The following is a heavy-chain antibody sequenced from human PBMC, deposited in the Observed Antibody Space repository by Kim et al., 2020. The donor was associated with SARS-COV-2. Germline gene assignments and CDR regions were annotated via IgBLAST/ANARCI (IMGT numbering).Heavy chain of an antibody. CDR1: GGSFSGYY. CDR3: ASHPTSYNWFDP. V-gene: IGHV4-34*01. Sequence: SETLSLTCAVYGGSFSGYYWSWIRQPPGKGLEWIGEINHSGSTNYNPSLKSRVTISVDTSKNQFSLKLSSVTAADTAVYYCASHPTSYNWFDPWGQGTLV. CDR2: INHSGST. J-gene: IGHJ5*02.